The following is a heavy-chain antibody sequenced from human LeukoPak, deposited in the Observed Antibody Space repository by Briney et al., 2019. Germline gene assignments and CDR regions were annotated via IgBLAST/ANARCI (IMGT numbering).Heavy chain of an antibody. V-gene: IGHV4-30-4*01. CDR1: GGSISSGDYY. Sequence: SQTLSLTCTVSGGSISSGDYYWSWIRQPPGKGLEWIGYIYYSGSTYYNPSLKSRVTTSVDTSKNQFSLKLNSVTAADTAVYYCARGASNYGSFWFDPWGQGTLVTVSS. CDR3: ARGASNYGSFWFDP. CDR2: IYYSGST. J-gene: IGHJ5*02. D-gene: IGHD4-11*01.